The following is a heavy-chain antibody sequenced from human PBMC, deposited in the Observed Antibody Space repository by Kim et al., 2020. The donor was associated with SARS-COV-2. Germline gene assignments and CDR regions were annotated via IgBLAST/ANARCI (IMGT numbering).Heavy chain of an antibody. Sequence: GESLKISCKGSGYSFTSYWIGWVRQMSGKGLEWMGIIYPSDSDTRYSPSFQGQVTISVDKSITTAYLQWSSLKASDTAMYYCAIYRHPKSEWKGDAFDMWGQGTMVTVSS. CDR2: IYPSDSDT. CDR1: GYSFTSYW. V-gene: IGHV5-51*01. D-gene: IGHD3-16*02. J-gene: IGHJ3*02. CDR3: AIYRHPKSEWKGDAFDM.